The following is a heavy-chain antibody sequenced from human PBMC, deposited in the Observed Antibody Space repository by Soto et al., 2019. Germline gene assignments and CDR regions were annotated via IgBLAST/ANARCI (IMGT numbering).Heavy chain of an antibody. CDR2: ISAYNGNT. Sequence: ASVKLSCKESGETITSNCSSWVRQDPGQGLEWMGWISAYNGNTNYAQKLQGRVTMTTDTSTSTAYMELRSLRSDDTAVYYCARVKVATTSDFDYWGQGTLVTVSS. CDR1: GETITSNC. V-gene: IGHV1-18*01. J-gene: IGHJ4*02. CDR3: ARVKVATTSDFDY. D-gene: IGHD5-12*01.